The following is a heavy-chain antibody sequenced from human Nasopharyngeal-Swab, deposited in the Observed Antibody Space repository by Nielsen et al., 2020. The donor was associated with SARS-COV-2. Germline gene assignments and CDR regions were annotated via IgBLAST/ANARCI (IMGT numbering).Heavy chain of an antibody. D-gene: IGHD3-10*01. J-gene: IGHJ4*02. CDR3: AKDLQWFGELLHDYFDY. CDR1: GFTSSSYG. V-gene: IGHV3-30*18. Sequence: RVSLRLSCAASGFTSSSYGMHWVRQAPGKGLELLAVIPYDGSNKYYADSVKCRFTISRDNSNNTLNLQMNSLRAEDTAVYYCAKDLQWFGELLHDYFDYWGQGTLVTVSS. CDR2: IPYDGSNK.